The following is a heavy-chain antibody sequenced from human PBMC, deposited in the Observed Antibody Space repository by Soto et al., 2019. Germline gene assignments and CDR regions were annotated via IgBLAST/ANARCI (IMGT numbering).Heavy chain of an antibody. CDR1: GFTFSSYV. CDR2: LWYDGNKK. V-gene: IGHV3-33*01. Sequence: QVQLVESGGGVVQPGRSLRLSCAASGFTFSSYVMHWVRQAPGKGLEWVAVLWYDGNKKYYADSVKGRFTISRDTSKNTLYLRMNSLRAEDTAVYYCARDLDGGYDGSGSYPADPWGQGTLVIVSS. CDR3: ARDLDGGYDGSGSYPADP. D-gene: IGHD3-10*01. J-gene: IGHJ5*02.